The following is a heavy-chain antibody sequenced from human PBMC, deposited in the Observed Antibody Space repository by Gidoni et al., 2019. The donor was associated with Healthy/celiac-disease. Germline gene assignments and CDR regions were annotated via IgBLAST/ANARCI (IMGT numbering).Heavy chain of an antibody. Sequence: EVQLVESGGGLVQPVGSLRLSCAASGFTVSSNYMSWVRQAPGKGLEWVSVIYSGGSTYYADSVKGRFTISRDNSKNTLYLQMHSLRAEDTAVYYCAREGGSGSYYALFDYWGQGTLVTVSS. CDR2: IYSGGST. CDR3: AREGGSGSYYALFDY. V-gene: IGHV3-66*01. D-gene: IGHD3-10*01. J-gene: IGHJ4*02. CDR1: GFTVSSNY.